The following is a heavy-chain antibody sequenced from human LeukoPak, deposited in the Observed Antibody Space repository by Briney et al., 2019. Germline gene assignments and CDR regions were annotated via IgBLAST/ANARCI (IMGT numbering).Heavy chain of an antibody. Sequence: PGGSLRLSCAASGFTFSTYSGNWIRQAPGKGLEWVSSISDDSNYIFYADSVKGRFTISRDNSKNTLYLQMNSLRAEDTAVYYCAKPARTDHADYWGQGTLVTVSS. CDR3: AKPARTDHADY. CDR2: ISDDSNYI. CDR1: GFTFSTYS. J-gene: IGHJ4*02. D-gene: IGHD1-14*01. V-gene: IGHV3-21*04.